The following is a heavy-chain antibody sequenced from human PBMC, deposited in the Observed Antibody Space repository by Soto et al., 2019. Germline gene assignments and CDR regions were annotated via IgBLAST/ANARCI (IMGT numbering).Heavy chain of an antibody. D-gene: IGHD3-9*01. Sequence: PSETLSLTCTVSGGSVSSGSYYWSWIRQPPGKGLEWIGYIYYSGSTNYNPSLKSRVTISVDTSKNQFSLKLSSVTAADTAVYYCARGLGLTPYYDILTGYTPPQTQDYWGQGTLVTVSS. J-gene: IGHJ4*02. CDR3: ARGLGLTPYYDILTGYTPPQTQDY. V-gene: IGHV4-61*01. CDR2: IYYSGST. CDR1: GGSVSSGSYY.